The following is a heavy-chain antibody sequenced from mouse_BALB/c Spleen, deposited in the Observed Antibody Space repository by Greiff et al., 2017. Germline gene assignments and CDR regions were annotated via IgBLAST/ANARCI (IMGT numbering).Heavy chain of an antibody. CDR3: ARWGLLPLDY. D-gene: IGHD2-3*01. CDR1: GYSITSDYA. Sequence: EVKLVESGPGLVKPSQSLSLTCTVTGYSITSDYAWNWIRQFPGNKLEWMGYISYSGSTSYNPSLKSRISITRDTSKNQFFLQLNSVTTEDTATYYCARWGLLPLDYWGQGTTLTVSS. CDR2: ISYSGST. J-gene: IGHJ2*01. V-gene: IGHV3-2*02.